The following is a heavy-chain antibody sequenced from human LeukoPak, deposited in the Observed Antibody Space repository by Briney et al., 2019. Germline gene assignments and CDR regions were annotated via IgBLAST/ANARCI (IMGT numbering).Heavy chain of an antibody. CDR2: IYYSGST. Sequence: SETLSLTCTVSGGSISSYYWSWIRQPPGKGLEWIGYIYYSGSTNYNPSLKSRVTISVDTSKNQFSLKLRSVTAADTGVYYCARGYCRDDICQVFPYWGQGTLVTVSS. V-gene: IGHV4-59*01. J-gene: IGHJ4*02. CDR1: GGSISSYY. D-gene: IGHD2-21*02. CDR3: ARGYCRDDICQVFPY.